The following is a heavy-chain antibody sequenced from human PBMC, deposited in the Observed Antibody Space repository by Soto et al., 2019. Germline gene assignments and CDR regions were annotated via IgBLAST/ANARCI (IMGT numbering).Heavy chain of an antibody. CDR1: GFTFSSYS. Sequence: EVQLVESGGGLVKRGGSLRLSCAASGFTFSSYSMNWVRQAPGKGLEWVSSISSSSSYIYYADSVKGRFTISRDNAKNSLYLQMNSLRAEDTAVYYCATEKHYFDTGGYYYWGQGTLVTVSS. V-gene: IGHV3-21*01. D-gene: IGHD3-22*01. CDR3: ATEKHYFDTGGYYY. CDR2: ISSSSSYI. J-gene: IGHJ4*02.